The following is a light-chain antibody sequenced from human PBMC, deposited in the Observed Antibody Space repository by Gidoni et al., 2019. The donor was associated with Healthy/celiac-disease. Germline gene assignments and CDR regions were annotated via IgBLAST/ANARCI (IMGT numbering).Light chain of an antibody. Sequence: DIVMTQFPLSLPVTPGEPASISCRSSQSLLHSNGYNYLDWYLQKPGQSPQLLVYLGSNRASGVPDRFSGRGSGTDFTLKISKVEAEDGGVYYCMQALQTPRTFGPGTKVDIK. CDR2: LGS. CDR1: QSLLHSNGYNY. V-gene: IGKV2-28*01. CDR3: MQALQTPRT. J-gene: IGKJ3*01.